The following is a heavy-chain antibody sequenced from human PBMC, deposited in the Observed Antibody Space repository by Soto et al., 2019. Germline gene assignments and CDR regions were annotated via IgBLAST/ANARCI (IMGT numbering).Heavy chain of an antibody. CDR2: IYYSGST. D-gene: IGHD4-17*01. Sequence: QLQLQESGPGLVKPSETLSLTCTVSGGSISSSSYYWGWIRQPPGKGLEWIGSIYYSGSTYYNPSLKSRVTIAVATSKNQFSLTLSSVTAADTAVYYCARQPNDSGDYAKWYFDLWGRGTLVTVSS. CDR3: ARQPNDSGDYAKWYFDL. CDR1: GGSISSSSYY. J-gene: IGHJ2*01. V-gene: IGHV4-39*01.